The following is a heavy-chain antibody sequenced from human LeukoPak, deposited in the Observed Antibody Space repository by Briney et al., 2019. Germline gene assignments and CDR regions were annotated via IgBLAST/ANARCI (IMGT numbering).Heavy chain of an antibody. D-gene: IGHD3-3*01. V-gene: IGHV3-7*03. Sequence: PGRSLRLSCVASGFTFGKYWMSWVRQAPGKGLEWVANIKLDGSEKNYVDSVKGRFTISRDNTKNSLYLQMNSLGAEDTAVFYCARDQYDTWSRRGNFDSWGQGTLVIVSS. CDR3: ARDQYDTWSRRGNFDS. J-gene: IGHJ4*02. CDR2: IKLDGSEK. CDR1: GFTFGKYW.